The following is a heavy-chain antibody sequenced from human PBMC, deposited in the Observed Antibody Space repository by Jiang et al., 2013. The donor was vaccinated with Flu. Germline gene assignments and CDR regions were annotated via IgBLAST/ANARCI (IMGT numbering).Heavy chain of an antibody. Sequence: YNPSLKSRVTISVDTSKNQFSLKLSSVTAADTAVYYCARADYTFDLWGRGTLVTVSS. CDR3: ARADYTFDL. J-gene: IGHJ2*01. D-gene: IGHD4-11*01. V-gene: IGHV4-59*01.